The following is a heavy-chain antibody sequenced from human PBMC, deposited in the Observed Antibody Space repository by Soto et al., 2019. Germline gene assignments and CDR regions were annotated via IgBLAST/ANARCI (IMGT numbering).Heavy chain of an antibody. V-gene: IGHV3-7*01. CDR1: GFTFSSYW. Sequence: HPGRSLRLSCAASGFTFSSYWMSWVRQAPGKGPEWVANTKQDGSEKNYVDSVKGRFTISRDNAKNSLYLQMNSLRVEDTAVYYCARYVYYHALDVLGPGTTVTVSS. CDR3: ARYVYYHALDV. CDR2: TKQDGSEK. D-gene: IGHD3-10*02. J-gene: IGHJ6*02.